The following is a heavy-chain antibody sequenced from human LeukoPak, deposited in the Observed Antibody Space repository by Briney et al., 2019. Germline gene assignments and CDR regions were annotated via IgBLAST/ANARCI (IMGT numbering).Heavy chain of an antibody. V-gene: IGHV1-3*01. J-gene: IGHJ5*02. D-gene: IGHD3-10*01. CDR1: GYTFTKFT. CDR2: LNPVNGNT. CDR3: AREYYISETLYDWFDP. Sequence: GASVRVSCKASGYTFTKFTIHWVRQAPGQRLEWLGWLNPVNGNTEYSQNLRGRVTFIRDTFANTDYMELNSLRSEDTAAYYCAREYYISETLYDWFDPWGQGTLVTVSS.